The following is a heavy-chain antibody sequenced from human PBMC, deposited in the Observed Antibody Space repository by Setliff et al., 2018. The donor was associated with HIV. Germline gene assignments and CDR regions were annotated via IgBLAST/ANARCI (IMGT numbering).Heavy chain of an antibody. Sequence: PGGSLRLSCAASGLTLSNSAMTWVRQKPGRGLEWVSLIQSGGIIYYADSVKGRFTISRDSSSNTLSLQMTSLRAEDTALYYCAKLDYYDYSGSWARKSAIDFWGRGTMVTVSS. J-gene: IGHJ3*01. D-gene: IGHD3-22*01. V-gene: IGHV3-23*01. CDR1: GLTLSNSA. CDR3: AKLDYYDYSGSWARKSAIDF. CDR2: IQSGGII.